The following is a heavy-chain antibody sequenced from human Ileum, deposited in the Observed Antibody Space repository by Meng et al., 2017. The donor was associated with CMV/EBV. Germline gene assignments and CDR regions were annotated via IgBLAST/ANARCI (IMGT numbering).Heavy chain of an antibody. CDR3: ARDGGPGYEGLFDY. V-gene: IGHV4-34*01. Sequence: SETLSLTCAVYGGSFSGYYWSWIRQPPGKGLEWIGEINHSGSTNYNPSLKSRVTISVDTSKNQFSLKLSSVTAADTAVYYCARDGGPGYEGLFDYWGQGTLVTVSS. D-gene: IGHD1-1*01. J-gene: IGHJ4*02. CDR2: INHSGST. CDR1: GGSFSGYY.